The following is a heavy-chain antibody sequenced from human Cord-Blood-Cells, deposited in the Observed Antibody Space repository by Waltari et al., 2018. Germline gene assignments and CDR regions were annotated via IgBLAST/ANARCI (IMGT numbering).Heavy chain of an antibody. CDR2: IKQDGSEK. J-gene: IGHJ3*02. V-gene: IGHV3-7*01. D-gene: IGHD3-3*01. CDR3: AREADFWSGYYAFDI. CDR1: GFSCGHYR. Sequence: ELLLVESGRGLVQPGGYLRLSGAAPGFSCGHYRIWRVPSAPGKGLEWVANIKQDGSEKYYVDSVKGRFTISRDNAKHSLYLQMNSLRAEDTAVYYCAREADFWSGYYAFDIWGQGTMVTVSS.